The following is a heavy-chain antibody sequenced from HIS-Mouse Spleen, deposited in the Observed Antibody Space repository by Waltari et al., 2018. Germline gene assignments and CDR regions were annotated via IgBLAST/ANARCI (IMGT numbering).Heavy chain of an antibody. CDR2: IDWDDDK. Sequence: QVTLRESGPALVKPTQTLTLTCTFSGFSLSTSGMCVSWIRQPPGKALEWLARIDWDDDKYYSTALKTRLTISKDTSKNQVVLTMTNMDPVDTATYYCARTIAVAGCFDYWGQGTLVTVSS. CDR1: GFSLSTSGMC. CDR3: ARTIAVAGCFDY. V-gene: IGHV2-70*15. D-gene: IGHD6-19*01. J-gene: IGHJ4*02.